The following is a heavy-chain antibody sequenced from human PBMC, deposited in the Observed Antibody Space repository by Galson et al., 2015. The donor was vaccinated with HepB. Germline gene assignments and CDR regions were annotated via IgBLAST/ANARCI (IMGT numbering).Heavy chain of an antibody. J-gene: IGHJ5*02. Sequence: ETLSLTCTVSGGSISSSSYYWGWIRQPPGKGLEWIGSIYYSGSTYYNPSLKSRVTISVDTSKNQFSLKLSSVTAADTAVHYCARHRYHEPSNYDFWSGYQLNNWFDPWGQGTLVTVSS. V-gene: IGHV4-39*01. CDR2: IYYSGST. D-gene: IGHD3-3*01. CDR3: ARHRYHEPSNYDFWSGYQLNNWFDP. CDR1: GGSISSSSYY.